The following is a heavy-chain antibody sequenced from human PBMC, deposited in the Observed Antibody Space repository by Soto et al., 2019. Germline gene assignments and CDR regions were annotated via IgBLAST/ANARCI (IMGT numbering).Heavy chain of an antibody. D-gene: IGHD6-25*01. Sequence: QEQLVQSGAEVKKTGASVKVSCKTSGYTFSTYDINWVRQAPGQRLEWMGWMNPNTGNTGYAQKFRGRVTLTRNTSISTAYMELMSLKTEDTPVYFCARRKERSGPNYFDYWGQGTLVTVSS. CDR1: GYTFSTYD. CDR2: MNPNTGNT. V-gene: IGHV1-8*01. J-gene: IGHJ4*02. CDR3: ARRKERSGPNYFDY.